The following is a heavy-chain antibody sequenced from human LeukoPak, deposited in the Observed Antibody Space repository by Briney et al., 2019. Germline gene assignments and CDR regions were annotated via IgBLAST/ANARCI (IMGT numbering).Heavy chain of an antibody. V-gene: IGHV4-34*01. D-gene: IGHD3-22*01. CDR3: ARVRGGYYGGAFDI. CDR2: INHSGST. J-gene: IGHJ3*02. CDR1: GGSFSGYY. Sequence: PSETLSLTCAVYGGSFSGYYWSWIRQPPGKGLEWIGEINHSGSTNYNPSLKSRVTISVDTSKNQFPLKLSSVTAADTAVYYCARVRGGYYGGAFDIWGQGTMVTVSS.